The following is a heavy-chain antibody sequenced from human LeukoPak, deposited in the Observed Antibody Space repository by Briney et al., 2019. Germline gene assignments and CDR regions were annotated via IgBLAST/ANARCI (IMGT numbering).Heavy chain of an antibody. V-gene: IGHV4-30-2*01. CDR1: GGSISSGGYS. J-gene: IGHJ3*02. Sequence: PSQTLSLTCAVFGGSISSGGYSWSWIRQPPGQGLEWIGYIYHSGYTYYNPSLRSRVTISVDRSKNQFSLQLRSVTAADTAVYYCARGDYDSSGYNPLDAFDIWGQGTMVTVSS. D-gene: IGHD3-22*01. CDR2: IYHSGYT. CDR3: ARGDYDSSGYNPLDAFDI.